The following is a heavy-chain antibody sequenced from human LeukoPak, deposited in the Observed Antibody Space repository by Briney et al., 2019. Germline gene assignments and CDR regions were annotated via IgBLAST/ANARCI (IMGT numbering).Heavy chain of an antibody. J-gene: IGHJ3*02. CDR1: GFTFSSYD. CDR3: ARGFVCSSTTCRWAEAFDI. CDR2: IGTAGDT. D-gene: IGHD2-2*01. V-gene: IGHV3-13*01. Sequence: GGSLRLSCAASGFTFSSYDMHWVRQPTGKRLEWVSAIGTAGDTYCPGSVKGRFTISRDNAKNSLYLQMNSLRAGDTAVYYCARGFVCSSTTCRWAEAFDIWGQGTMVTVSS.